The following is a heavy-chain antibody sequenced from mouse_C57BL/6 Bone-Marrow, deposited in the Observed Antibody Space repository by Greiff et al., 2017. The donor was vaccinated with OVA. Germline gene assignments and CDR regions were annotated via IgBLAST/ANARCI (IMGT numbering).Heavy chain of an antibody. V-gene: IGHV1-85*01. CDR2: IYPRDGST. CDR3: ARRGYYGSSLYYAMDY. Sequence: QVHVKQSGPELVKPGASVKLSCKASGYTFTSYDINWVKQRPGQGLEWIGWIYPRDGSTKYNEKFKGKATLTVDTSSSTAYMELHSLTSEDSAVYFCARRGYYGSSLYYAMDYWGQGTSVTVSS. CDR1: GYTFTSYD. D-gene: IGHD1-1*01. J-gene: IGHJ4*01.